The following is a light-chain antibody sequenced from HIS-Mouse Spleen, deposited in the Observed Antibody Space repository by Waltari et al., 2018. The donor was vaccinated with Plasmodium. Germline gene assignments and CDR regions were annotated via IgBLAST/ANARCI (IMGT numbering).Light chain of an antibody. J-gene: IGLJ2*01. Sequence: QSVLTQPPSVSAAPGQKVTISCSGSSSNIGNNYVSWYQPLPGTAPKLLIYEKNKRPSGMPDRFSGSKSGTSATLGITGLQTGDEADYYCGTWDSSLSAGVVFGGGTKLTVL. CDR3: GTWDSSLSAGVV. CDR2: EKN. V-gene: IGLV1-51*01. CDR1: SSNIGNNY.